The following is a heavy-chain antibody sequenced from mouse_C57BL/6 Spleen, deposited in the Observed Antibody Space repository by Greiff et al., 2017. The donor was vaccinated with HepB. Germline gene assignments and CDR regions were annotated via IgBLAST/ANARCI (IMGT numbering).Heavy chain of an antibody. Sequence: EVQGVESGGGLVKPGGSLKLSCAASGFTFSSYAMSWVRQTPEKRLEWVATISDGGSYTYYPDNVKGRFTISRDNAKNNLYLQMSHLKSEDTAMYYCITTVVEGYFDVWGTGTTVTVSS. CDR3: ITTVVEGYFDV. D-gene: IGHD1-1*01. J-gene: IGHJ1*03. CDR1: GFTFSSYA. V-gene: IGHV5-4*01. CDR2: ISDGGSYT.